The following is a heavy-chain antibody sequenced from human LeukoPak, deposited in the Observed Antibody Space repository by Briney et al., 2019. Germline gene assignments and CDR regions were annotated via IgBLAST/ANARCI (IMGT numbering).Heavy chain of an antibody. CDR1: GGSFRGYY. Sequence: SETLSLTCAVYGGSFRGYYWSWIRQPPGKGLEWIGEINHSGSTNYNPSLKSRVTISVDTSKNQFSLKLSSVTAADTAVYYCAKGGRGWYWGQGTLVTVSS. J-gene: IGHJ4*02. CDR2: INHSGST. CDR3: AKGGRGWY. D-gene: IGHD6-19*01. V-gene: IGHV4-34*01.